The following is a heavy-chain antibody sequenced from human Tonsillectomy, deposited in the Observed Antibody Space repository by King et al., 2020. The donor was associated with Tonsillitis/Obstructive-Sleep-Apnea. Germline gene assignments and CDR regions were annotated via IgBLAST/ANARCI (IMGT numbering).Heavy chain of an antibody. J-gene: IGHJ6*03. V-gene: IGHV3-11*05. CDR3: ARASYSRSSLGYYYYMDV. D-gene: IGHD6-6*01. CDR2: ISSSSSYT. Sequence: VQLVESGGGLVKPGGSLRLSCAASAFTFSDYYMSWLRQAPGKGLEWVSYISSSSSYTNYADSVKGRFTISRDNAKNSLYLQMNSLRAEDTAVYYCARASYSRSSLGYYYYMDVWGKGTTVTVSS. CDR1: AFTFSDYY.